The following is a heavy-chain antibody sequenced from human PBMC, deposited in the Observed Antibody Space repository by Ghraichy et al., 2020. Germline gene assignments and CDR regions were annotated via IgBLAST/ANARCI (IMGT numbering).Heavy chain of an antibody. CDR1: GYTFTNYY. CDR2: INPSGGST. V-gene: IGHV1-46*01. D-gene: IGHD1-26*01. J-gene: IGHJ6*02. CDR3: ARDSGYYYYGMDV. Sequence: ASVKVSCKASGYTFTNYYMNWVRQAPGQGLEWMGIINPSGGSTTYAQKFQGRVTLTRDTSTSTVYMEVSSLRSEDTAVYYCARDSGYYYYGMDVWGQGTTVTVSS.